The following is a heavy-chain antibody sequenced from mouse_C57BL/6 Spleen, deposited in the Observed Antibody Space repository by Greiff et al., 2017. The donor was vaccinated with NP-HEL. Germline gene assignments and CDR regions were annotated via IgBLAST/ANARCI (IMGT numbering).Heavy chain of an antibody. CDR2: IYPGDGDT. CDR3: AREGYYGSSYGYAMDY. V-gene: IGHV1-82*01. CDR1: GYAFSSSW. J-gene: IGHJ4*01. D-gene: IGHD1-1*01. Sequence: QVQLKQSGPELVKPGASVKISCKASGYAFSSSWMNWVKQRPGKGLEWIGRIYPGDGDTNYNGKFKGKATLTADKSSSTAYMQLSSLTSEDSAVYFCAREGYYGSSYGYAMDYWGQGTSVTVSS.